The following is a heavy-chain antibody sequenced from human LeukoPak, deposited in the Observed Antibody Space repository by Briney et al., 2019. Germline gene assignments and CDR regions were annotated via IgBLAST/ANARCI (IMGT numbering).Heavy chain of an antibody. D-gene: IGHD3-10*01. CDR1: GFTFSSYA. Sequence: PGGSLRLSCAASGFTFSSYAMSWVRQAPGKGLEWVSPISGSGGSTYYADSVKGRFTISTDNTKNTLYLQMNSLGAEDTAVYYCAGGSGNVRPGTSKWGNSEDYWGQGTLVTVCS. CDR3: AGGSGNVRPGTSKWGNSEDY. J-gene: IGHJ4*02. V-gene: IGHV3-23*01. CDR2: ISGSGGST.